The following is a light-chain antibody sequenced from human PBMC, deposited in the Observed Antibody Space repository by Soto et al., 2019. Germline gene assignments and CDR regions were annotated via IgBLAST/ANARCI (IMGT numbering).Light chain of an antibody. V-gene: IGKV3-20*01. Sequence: EIVLTQSPGTLSVSPGEKATLSCRASQSVSNNYLAWYQQKPGQAPRLLIYGATARATGIPARFSGSGSGTEFTLTISSLECEVAAVYDCQQSLSATLWTVGQGSK. J-gene: IGKJ1*01. CDR2: GAT. CDR1: QSVSNNY. CDR3: QQSLSATLWT.